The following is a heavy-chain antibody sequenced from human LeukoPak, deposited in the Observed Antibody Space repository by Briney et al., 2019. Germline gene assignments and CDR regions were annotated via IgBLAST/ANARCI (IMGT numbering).Heavy chain of an antibody. D-gene: IGHD3-10*01. CDR1: GFTFTTYW. J-gene: IGHJ4*02. CDR2: INQDGTEK. V-gene: IGHV3-7*01. Sequence: GGSLRLSCAASGFTFTTYWMSWVRQLPGKGLECVANINQDGTEKYYVDSVKGRFTISRDNAKNSLDLQMNSLRVEDTGIYYCVKVAKYYYGSETYYFFEHWGRGTPVTASS. CDR3: VKVAKYYYGSETYYFFEH.